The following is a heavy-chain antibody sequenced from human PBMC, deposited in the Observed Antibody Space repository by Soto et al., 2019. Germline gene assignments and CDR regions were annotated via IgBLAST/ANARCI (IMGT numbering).Heavy chain of an antibody. CDR3: ARESSLITIFGVVTRIFDY. D-gene: IGHD3-3*01. CDR2: MNANSGSA. J-gene: IGHJ4*02. Sequence: ASVKVSCKASGYTFTNYDINWVRQATGQGLEWMGWMNANSGSAGYAQNFQGRVTLTRDTSMSTAYMELSSVTAADTAVYYCARESSLITIFGVVTRIFDYWGQGTLVTVSS. V-gene: IGHV1-8*01. CDR1: GYTFTNYD.